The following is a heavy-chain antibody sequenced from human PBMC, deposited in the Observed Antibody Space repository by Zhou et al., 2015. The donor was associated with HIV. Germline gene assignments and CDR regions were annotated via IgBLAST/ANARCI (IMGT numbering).Heavy chain of an antibody. J-gene: IGHJ2*01. CDR1: GGTFSDYS. D-gene: IGHD6-6*01. CDR2: IIPLFPTP. CDR3: ARDRGAARPEWRYFDL. V-gene: IGHV1-69*06. Sequence: QVQLVQSGAEVKKPGSSVKVSCESSGGTFSDYSINWVRQAPGQGLEWMGGIIPLFPTPNYAQTFQGRLTITADRSTNIAYMDLWSLRSDDTAVYYCARDRGAARPEWRYFDLWGRGTLVTVSS.